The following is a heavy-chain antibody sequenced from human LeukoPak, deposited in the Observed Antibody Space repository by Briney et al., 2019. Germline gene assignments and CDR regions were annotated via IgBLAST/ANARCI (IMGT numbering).Heavy chain of an antibody. CDR3: ARAGYDSSGFDAFDI. V-gene: IGHV4-59*01. Sequence: SETLSLTCTVSGGSISSYYWSWIRQPPGKGLEWIGYIYYSGSTNYNPSLKSRVTISVDTSKNQFSLKLSSVTAADTAVYYCARAGYDSSGFDAFDIRGQGTMVTVSS. CDR1: GGSISSYY. CDR2: IYYSGST. D-gene: IGHD3-22*01. J-gene: IGHJ3*02.